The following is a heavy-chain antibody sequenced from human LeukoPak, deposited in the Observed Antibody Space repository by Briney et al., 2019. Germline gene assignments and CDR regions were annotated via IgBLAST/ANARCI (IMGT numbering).Heavy chain of an antibody. Sequence: EASVKVSCKVSGYTLTELSMHWVRQAPGRGLEWMGGFDPEDGETIYAQKFQGRVTMTEDTSTDTAYIELSSLRSEDTAVYYCATDWALGDWFDPWGQGTLVTVSS. CDR1: GYTLTELS. CDR3: ATDWALGDWFDP. D-gene: IGHD3-16*01. CDR2: FDPEDGET. V-gene: IGHV1-24*01. J-gene: IGHJ5*02.